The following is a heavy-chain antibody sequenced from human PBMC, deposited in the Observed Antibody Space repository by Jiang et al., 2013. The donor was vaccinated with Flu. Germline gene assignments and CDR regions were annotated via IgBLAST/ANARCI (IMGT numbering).Heavy chain of an antibody. D-gene: IGHD5-18*01. V-gene: IGHV5-10-1*01. J-gene: IGHJ6*02. Sequence: GAEVKKPGESLKISCKGSGDTFTNSWISWVRQMPGKGLEWMGWIDPSDSYTNYSPSFRGHVTISADKSISTVYLQWSSLRASDNALYYCAGTKRGYVYYYGLEVWDQGTTVAVSS. CDR3: AGTKRGYVYYYGLEV. CDR1: GDTFTNSW. CDR2: IDPSDSYT.